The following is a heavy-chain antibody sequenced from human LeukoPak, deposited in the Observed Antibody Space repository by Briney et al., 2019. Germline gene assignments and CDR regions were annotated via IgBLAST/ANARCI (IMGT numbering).Heavy chain of an antibody. J-gene: IGHJ4*02. CDR2: IDPNSGNT. V-gene: IGHV1-8*01. CDR1: GYIFTSYD. D-gene: IGHD3-16*01. Sequence: ASVKVSCKASGYIFTSYDINWVRQATGQGLEWMGWIDPNSGNTGHAQKFQGRVTMTRNTSISTAYMELSSLRSEDTAVYCCAREFRMGAPTQGDDHLGQGTLVTVSS. CDR3: AREFRMGAPTQGDDH.